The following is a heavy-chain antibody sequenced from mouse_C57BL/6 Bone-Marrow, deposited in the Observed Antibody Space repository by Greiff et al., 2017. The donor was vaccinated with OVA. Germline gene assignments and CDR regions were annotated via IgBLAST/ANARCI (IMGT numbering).Heavy chain of an antibody. CDR3: ARSYYDGRFAY. V-gene: IGHV1-81*01. J-gene: IGHJ3*01. CDR1: GYTFTSYG. Sequence: VQLQQSGAELARPGASVKLSCKASGYTFTSYGISWVKQRTGQGLEWIGEIYPRSGNTYYNEKFKGKATLTADKSSSTAYMELRSLTSEDSAVYVCARSYYDGRFAYWGQGTLVTVSA. CDR2: IYPRSGNT. D-gene: IGHD2-4*01.